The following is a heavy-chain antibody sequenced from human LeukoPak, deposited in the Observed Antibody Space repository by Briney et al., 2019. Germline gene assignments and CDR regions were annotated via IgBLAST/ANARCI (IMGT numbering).Heavy chain of an antibody. CDR3: ARDVGYCSGGSCYRWFAS. V-gene: IGHV3-48*01. CDR2: IRSSSAVM. D-gene: IGHD2-15*01. CDR1: GFTFSSYS. J-gene: IGHJ5*01. Sequence: PGGSLRLSCAASGFTFSSYSISWVRQAPGKGLEWVSYIRSSSAVMYYADSVKGRFTISRDDARNSVSLQMNSLRADDTAVYYCARDVGYCSGGSCYRWFASWGQGTLVIVSS.